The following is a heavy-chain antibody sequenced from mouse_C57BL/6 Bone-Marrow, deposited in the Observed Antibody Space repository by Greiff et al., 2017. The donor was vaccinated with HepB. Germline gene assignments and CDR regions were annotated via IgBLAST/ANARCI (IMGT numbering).Heavy chain of an antibody. V-gene: IGHV1-54*01. CDR3: ARRSIYYYGSSGKNYYFDY. CDR2: INPGSGGT. CDR1: GYAFTNYL. Sequence: VQLQQSGAELVRPGTSVKVSCKASGYAFTNYLIEWVKQRPGQGLEWIGVINPGSGGTNYNEKFKGKATLTADKSSSTAYMQLSSLTSEDSAVYFCARRSIYYYGSSGKNYYFDYWGQGTTLTVSS. J-gene: IGHJ2*01. D-gene: IGHD1-1*01.